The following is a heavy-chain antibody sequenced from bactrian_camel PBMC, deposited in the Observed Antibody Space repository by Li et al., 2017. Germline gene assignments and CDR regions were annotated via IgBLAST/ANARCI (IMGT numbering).Heavy chain of an antibody. Sequence: HVQLVESGGGSVQAGGSLRLSCAAHEYLYTSYCMGWFRQAPEKPREAVAAIYHGADSTYYADSVKGRFTISRDNSKNTLYLQMNSLKTEDTALYFCSPRPRYGGSWTEAVRGQETQVTVS. D-gene: IGHD1*01. J-gene: IGHJ4*01. CDR1: EYLYTSYC. CDR3: SPRPRYGGSWTEAV. V-gene: IGHV3S54*01. CDR2: IYHGADST.